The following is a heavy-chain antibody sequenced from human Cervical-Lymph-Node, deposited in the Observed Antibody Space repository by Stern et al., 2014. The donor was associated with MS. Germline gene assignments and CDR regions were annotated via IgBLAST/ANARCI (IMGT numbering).Heavy chain of an antibody. CDR1: GITFSNAL. CDR2: ITSTTDGGAT. D-gene: IGHD3-9*01. J-gene: IGHJ4*02. Sequence: EVQLVESGGGLVKPGGPLSLSCAASGITFSNALMTCVRQAPGTGLEWVGRITSTTDGGATTYAAHVKRRFTVSRDDSKNTLYLQMNSLKTEDTAVYYCTSTYYDILTGYYLPFDYWGQGTLVTVSS. CDR3: TSTYYDILTGYYLPFDY. V-gene: IGHV3-15*01.